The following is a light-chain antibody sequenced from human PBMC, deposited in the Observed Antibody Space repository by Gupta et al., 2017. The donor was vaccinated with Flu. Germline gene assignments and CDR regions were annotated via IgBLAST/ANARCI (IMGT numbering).Light chain of an antibody. CDR3: QEVTTPSN. CDR1: QGRGHSNGNTY. J-gene: IGKJ2*01. CDR2: SFS. V-gene: IGKV2-30*02. Sequence: PVTLGQPASISCRASQGRGHSNGNTYVTWFQKRPGQPTLLLKCSFSNRDCVVPDLCSGRGSGTYFILNISRVEADEVVFFYCQEVTTPSNFGQGTKLEIK.